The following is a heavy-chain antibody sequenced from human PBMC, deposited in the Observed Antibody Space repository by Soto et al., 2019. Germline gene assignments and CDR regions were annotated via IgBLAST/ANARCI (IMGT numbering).Heavy chain of an antibody. Sequence: GGSLRLSCAASGFTFSSYDMHWVRQATGKGLEWVSAIGTAGDTYYPGSVKGRFTISRENAENSFYLQMNSLRAEDTAMYYCARVPSSGWPYFFDYWGLGTLVTVSS. J-gene: IGHJ4*02. CDR2: IGTAGDT. CDR1: GFTFSSYD. D-gene: IGHD6-19*01. V-gene: IGHV3-13*04. CDR3: ARVPSSGWPYFFDY.